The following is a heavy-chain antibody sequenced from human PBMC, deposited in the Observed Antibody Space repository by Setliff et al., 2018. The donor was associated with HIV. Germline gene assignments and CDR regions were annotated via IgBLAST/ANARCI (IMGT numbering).Heavy chain of an antibody. D-gene: IGHD3-22*01. V-gene: IGHV3-23*01. CDR3: AKVIASSGYYGYYFDY. J-gene: IGHJ4*02. CDR2: ISGSGRST. CDR1: GFTFSSYA. Sequence: GGSLRLSCAASGFTFSSYAMNWVRQAPGKGLEWVSAISGSGRSTYYADSVKGRFTISRDNSKNTLYLQMNSLRAEDTAVYYCAKVIASSGYYGYYFDYWGQGSLVTVSS.